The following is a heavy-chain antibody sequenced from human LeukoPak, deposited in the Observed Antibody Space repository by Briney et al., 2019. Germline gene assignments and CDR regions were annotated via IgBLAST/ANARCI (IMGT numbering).Heavy chain of an antibody. V-gene: IGHV4-30-2*01. D-gene: IGHD6-13*01. CDR1: GGSISSGGYS. CDR3: ARVKYSSSPPAFYGMDV. CDR2: IYHSGST. Sequence: PSQTLSLTCAVSGGSISSGGYSWSWIRQPPGQGLEWIGYIYHSGSTYYNPSLKSRVTISVDRSKNQFSLKLSSVTAADTAVYYCARVKYSSSPPAFYGMDVWGQGTTVTVSS. J-gene: IGHJ6*02.